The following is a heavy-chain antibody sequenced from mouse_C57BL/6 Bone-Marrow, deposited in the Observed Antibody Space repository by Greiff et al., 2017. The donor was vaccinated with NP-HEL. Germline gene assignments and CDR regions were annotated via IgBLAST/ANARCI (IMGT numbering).Heavy chain of an antibody. CDR2: IDPENGDT. D-gene: IGHD2-4*01. J-gene: IGHJ2*01. V-gene: IGHV14-4*01. Sequence: VQLKESGAELVRPGASVKLSCTASGFNIKDDYMHWVKQRPEQGLEWIGWIDPENGDTEYASKFQGKATITADTSSNTAYLQLSSLTSEDTAVYYCTLIYYDYDDYWGQGTTLTVSS. CDR1: GFNIKDDY. CDR3: TLIYYDYDDY.